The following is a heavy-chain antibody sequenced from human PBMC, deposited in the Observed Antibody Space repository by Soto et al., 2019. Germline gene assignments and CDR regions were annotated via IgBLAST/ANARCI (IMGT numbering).Heavy chain of an antibody. J-gene: IGHJ3*02. V-gene: IGHV1-2*02. Sequence: QLHLVQSGAVVKKPGASVTVSCSASGYPVTAYYMHWVRQAPGRGLEWMGGINPATGAAKYTQTFPGRVTMTRDTSTSKVFKELSGLTSEDTAVFYCARGGGVGVAGSAAFDMWGQGTLVTVSS. D-gene: IGHD3-3*01. CDR2: INPATGAA. CDR1: GYPVTAYY. CDR3: ARGGGVGVAGSAAFDM.